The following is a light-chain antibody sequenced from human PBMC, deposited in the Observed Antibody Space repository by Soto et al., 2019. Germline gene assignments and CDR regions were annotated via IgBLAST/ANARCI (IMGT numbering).Light chain of an antibody. V-gene: IGLV2-14*01. CDR2: EVY. CDR1: SCDLGNFNS. CDR3: RSHTRSGTLV. J-gene: IGLJ1*01. Sequence: QSVLTQPDSVSGSLGQSIRISGAGTSCDLGNFNSVSWYQQHPGKAPKLILFEVYNRPSGVSNRFSGSKSANTASLTIIGLQTEDEADYYCRSHTRSGTLVFATGAKVIVL.